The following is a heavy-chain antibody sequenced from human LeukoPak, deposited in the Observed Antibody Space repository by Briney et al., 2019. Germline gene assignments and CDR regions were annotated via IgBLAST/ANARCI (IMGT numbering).Heavy chain of an antibody. Sequence: SETLSLTCTVSSDSFSNGNYFWAWIRQPAGKGLEWIGRIYISGSTNCKPSLKSRVTMSVDTSKKQFSLKLSSVTAADTAVYYCAREDAHDAFDVWGQGAPVTVSS. CDR2: IYISGST. J-gene: IGHJ3*01. V-gene: IGHV4-61*02. CDR3: AREDAHDAFDV. CDR1: SDSFSNGNYF.